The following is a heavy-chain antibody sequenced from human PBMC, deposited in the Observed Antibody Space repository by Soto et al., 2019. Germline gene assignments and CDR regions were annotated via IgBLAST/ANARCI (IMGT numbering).Heavy chain of an antibody. CDR2: IYYSGST. D-gene: IGHD3-3*01. CDR3: ARLGIFGVVYSWFDP. Sequence: PSETLSLTCTVSGGSSSSYYWSWIRQPPGKGLEWIGYIYYSGSTNYNPSLKSRVTISVDTSKNQFSLKLSSVTAADTAVYYCARLGIFGVVYSWFDPWGQGTLVTVSS. V-gene: IGHV4-59*08. CDR1: GGSSSSYY. J-gene: IGHJ5*02.